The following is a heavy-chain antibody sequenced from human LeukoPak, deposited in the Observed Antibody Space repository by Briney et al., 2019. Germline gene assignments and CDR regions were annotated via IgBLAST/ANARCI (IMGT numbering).Heavy chain of an antibody. Sequence: PSETLSLTCTVSGGSITITDYYWGWIRQPPGKGLEWIGNIYYDGSTYYNPSLKSRVTISVDTSKNQFSLKLSSVTAADTAVYYCARDYGSGYNDYWGQGTLVTVSS. CDR3: ARDYGSGYNDY. J-gene: IGHJ4*02. CDR2: IYYDGST. V-gene: IGHV4-39*07. D-gene: IGHD6-19*01. CDR1: GGSITITDYY.